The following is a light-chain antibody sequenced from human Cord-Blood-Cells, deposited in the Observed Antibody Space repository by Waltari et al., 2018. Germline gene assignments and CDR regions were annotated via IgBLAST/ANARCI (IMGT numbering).Light chain of an antibody. CDR2: EGS. Sequence: QSALTQPASVSGSPGQSITISCTGTSSDVGSYNLVSWYQQHPGKAPKRMIYEGSKRPSGVFNRFSGCKAGNTASLTISGRQAEDEADEYCCSYAGSSTWVFGGGTKLTVL. V-gene: IGLV2-23*01. CDR3: CSYAGSSTWV. CDR1: SSDVGSYNL. J-gene: IGLJ3*02.